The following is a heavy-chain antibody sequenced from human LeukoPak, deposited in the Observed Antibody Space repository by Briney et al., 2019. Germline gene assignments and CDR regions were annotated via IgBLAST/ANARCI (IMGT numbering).Heavy chain of an antibody. CDR2: IIPILGIA. Sequence: GASVKVSCKASGGTFSSYAISWVRQAPGQGLEWMGRIIPILGIANYAQKFQGRVTITADKSTSTAYMELSSLRSEDTAVYYCARSVVVVVAATPPWFDPWGQGTLVTVSS. V-gene: IGHV1-69*04. CDR1: GGTFSSYA. CDR3: ARSVVVVVAATPPWFDP. J-gene: IGHJ5*02. D-gene: IGHD2-15*01.